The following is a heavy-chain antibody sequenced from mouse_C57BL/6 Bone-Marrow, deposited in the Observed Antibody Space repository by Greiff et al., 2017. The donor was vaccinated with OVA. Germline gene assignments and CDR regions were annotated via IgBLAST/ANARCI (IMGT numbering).Heavy chain of an antibody. CDR2: INPGSGGT. CDR1: GYAFTNYL. J-gene: IGHJ4*01. CDR3: ARPFYDGDRYAMDY. V-gene: IGHV1-54*01. Sequence: QVQLKQSGPELVKPGASVKISCKASGYAFTNYLIEWVKQRPGQGLEWIGVINPGSGGTNYNEKFKGKATLTADKSSSTAYRQLSSLTSEDSAVYYCARPFYDGDRYAMDYWGQGTSVTVSA. D-gene: IGHD2-3*01.